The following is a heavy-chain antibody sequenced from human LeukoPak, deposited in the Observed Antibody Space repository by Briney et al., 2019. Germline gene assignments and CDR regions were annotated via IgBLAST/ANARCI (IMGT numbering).Heavy chain of an antibody. J-gene: IGHJ4*02. Sequence: GGSLRLSCAATGFIFRNYGMHWVRQAPGKGLAWVSLINSDGSSRNYADSVKGRFTISRDNAKNTLYLQMNSLRVEDTAVYYCAREDYSGYDFYDYWGQGSLVTVSS. CDR3: AREDYSGYDFYDY. CDR1: GFIFRNYG. D-gene: IGHD5-12*01. V-gene: IGHV3-74*01. CDR2: INSDGSSR.